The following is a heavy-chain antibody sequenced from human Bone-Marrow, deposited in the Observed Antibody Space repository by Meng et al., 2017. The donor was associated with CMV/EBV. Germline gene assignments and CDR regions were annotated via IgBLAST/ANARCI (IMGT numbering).Heavy chain of an antibody. Sequence: CTVSGGSISSGGYYWSWIRQHPGKGLEWIGYIYYSGSTYYNPSLKSRVTISVDTSKNQFSPKLSSVTAADTAVYYCARDQGFLEWLLWGQGTLVTVSS. CDR3: ARDQGFLEWLL. CDR2: IYYSGST. J-gene: IGHJ4*02. V-gene: IGHV4-31*03. CDR1: GGSISSGGYY. D-gene: IGHD3-3*01.